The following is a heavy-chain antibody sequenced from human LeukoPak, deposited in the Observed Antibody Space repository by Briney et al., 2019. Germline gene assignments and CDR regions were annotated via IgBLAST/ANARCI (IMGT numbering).Heavy chain of an antibody. CDR1: GGSLSSYF. V-gene: IGHV4-59*07. Sequence: SDTLSLTCSVSGGSLSSYFWSWVRQPPGKGLEWIGYIHHTGETNYNPSLRGRVTISQDTSKNQFSLILKSVATADTAVYHCSSGSGFRIENWGQGTLVTVSS. CDR2: IHHTGET. D-gene: IGHD6-25*01. CDR3: SSGSGFRIEN. J-gene: IGHJ4*02.